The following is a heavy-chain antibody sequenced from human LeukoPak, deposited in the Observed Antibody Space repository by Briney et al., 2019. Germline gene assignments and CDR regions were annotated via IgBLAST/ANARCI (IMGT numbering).Heavy chain of an antibody. CDR2: IGSSSRYI. CDR3: ARDVGSGSYSASDY. Sequence: GGSLRLSCAASGFSFSSYSVNWVRQAPGKGLEWVSFIGSSSRYIYYADSVKGRFTISRDDAKNSLYLQMNSLRAEDTAVYYCARDVGSGSYSASDYWGQGTLVTVSS. CDR1: GFSFSSYS. V-gene: IGHV3-21*01. D-gene: IGHD3-10*01. J-gene: IGHJ4*02.